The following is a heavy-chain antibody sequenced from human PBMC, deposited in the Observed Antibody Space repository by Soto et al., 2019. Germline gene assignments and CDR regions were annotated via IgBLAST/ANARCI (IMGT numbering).Heavy chain of an antibody. CDR1: GYSFAGYW. V-gene: IGHV5-10-1*01. Sequence: PGESLKSSGNGSGYSFAGYWITWVRQKPGKGLEWMGRIDPSDSQTYYSPSFRGHVTISATKSITTVFLQWSSLRASDTAMYYCARQIYDSDTGPNFQYYFDSWGQGTPVTVSP. CDR2: IDPSDSQT. J-gene: IGHJ4*02. CDR3: ARQIYDSDTGPNFQYYFDS. D-gene: IGHD3-22*01.